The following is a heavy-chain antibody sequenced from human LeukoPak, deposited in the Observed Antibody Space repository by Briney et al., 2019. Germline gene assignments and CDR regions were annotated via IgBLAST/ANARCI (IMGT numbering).Heavy chain of an antibody. CDR3: AKGHTSSSYASSDY. J-gene: IGHJ4*02. V-gene: IGHV3-23*01. CDR1: GFTFSSYA. D-gene: IGHD6-6*01. Sequence: GGSLRLSCEASGFTFSSYAMTWVRQAPGKGLEWVSVISGSGNNTYYADSVKGRFTISRDISKNTLYLQMNSLRAEDTAVYYCAKGHTSSSYASSDYWGQGALVTVSS. CDR2: ISGSGNNT.